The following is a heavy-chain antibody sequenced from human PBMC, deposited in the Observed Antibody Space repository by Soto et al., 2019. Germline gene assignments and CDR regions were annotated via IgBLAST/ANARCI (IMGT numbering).Heavy chain of an antibody. Sequence: ETLSLTCTVSGGSISSYYWSWIRQPPGKGLEWIGYIYYSGSTNYNPSLKSRVTISVDTSKNQFSLKLSSVTAADTAVYYCAREGFDYGVHYGMDVWGQGTTVTVSS. D-gene: IGHD4-17*01. V-gene: IGHV4-59*12. CDR1: GGSISSYY. CDR3: AREGFDYGVHYGMDV. CDR2: IYYSGST. J-gene: IGHJ6*02.